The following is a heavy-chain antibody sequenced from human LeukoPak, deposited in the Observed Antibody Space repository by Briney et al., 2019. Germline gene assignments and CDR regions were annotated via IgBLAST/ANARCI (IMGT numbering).Heavy chain of an antibody. V-gene: IGHV1-18*01. CDR3: ARDLHSSGWYEGFDY. CDR1: GYTFTSYG. CDR2: ISVYNGNT. D-gene: IGHD6-19*01. Sequence: ASVKVSFKASGYTFTSYGISWVRQAPGQGLEWMGWISVYNGNTNFAQKLQGRVTMTTDTSTSRAYMELRSLRSDDTAVYYCARDLHSSGWYEGFDYWGQGTLVTVSS. J-gene: IGHJ4*02.